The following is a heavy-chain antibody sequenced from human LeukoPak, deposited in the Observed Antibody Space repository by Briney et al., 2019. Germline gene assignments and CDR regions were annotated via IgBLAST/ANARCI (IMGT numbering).Heavy chain of an antibody. CDR1: GYTFSNYG. CDR3: ARGARISSSWYSSV. J-gene: IGHJ4*02. D-gene: IGHD2-2*01. V-gene: IGHV1-18*01. CDR2: ISAYNNNT. Sequence: ASVKVSCKTSGYTFSNYGVSWVRQAPGQGLEWMGWISAYNNNTNYAQKFQGRLTMTTDTSTSTAYMELRSLRSDDTAVYYCARGARISSSWYSSVWGQGTLIPVS.